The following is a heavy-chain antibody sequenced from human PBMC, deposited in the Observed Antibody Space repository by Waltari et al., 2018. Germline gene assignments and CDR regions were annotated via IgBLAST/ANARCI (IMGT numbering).Heavy chain of an antibody. CDR3: ARGPTGWTPGYFDY. V-gene: IGHV3-21*01. D-gene: IGHD2-15*01. Sequence: EVQLVESGGGLVKPGGSLRLSCAASGFTFSSYSMNWVRQAPGKGLEWVSSISSSSSYIYYADSVKGRFTISRDNAKNSLYLQMNSLRAEDTAVYYCARGPTGWTPGYFDYWGQGTLVTVSS. CDR1: GFTFSSYS. CDR2: ISSSSSYI. J-gene: IGHJ4*02.